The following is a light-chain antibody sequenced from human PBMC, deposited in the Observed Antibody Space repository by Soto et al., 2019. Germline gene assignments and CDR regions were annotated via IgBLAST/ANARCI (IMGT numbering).Light chain of an antibody. V-gene: IGLV2-14*01. CDR1: SGDVGGYNY. CDR2: EVS. Sequence: SALTQPASVSGSPGQSITISCTGTSGDVGGYNYVSWYQRHPGKAPKLMIYEVSNRPSGVSNRFSGSKSGNTASLTISGLQAEDEADYYCSSYTSSGTRVFGGGTKLTVL. CDR3: SSYTSSGTRV. J-gene: IGLJ3*02.